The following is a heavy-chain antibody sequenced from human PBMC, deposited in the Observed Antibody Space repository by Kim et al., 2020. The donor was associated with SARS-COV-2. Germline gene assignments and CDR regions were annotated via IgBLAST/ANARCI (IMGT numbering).Heavy chain of an antibody. Sequence: GGSLRLSCTASGFNFSDHWMHWVRQAPGTWPVWVSCIRGDGSTTNYADSVRGRFTVSRDNARNTLYLQMNSLRVEDTAVYYCVSSPGPWGQGTLVPVSS. CDR2: IRGDGSTT. CDR1: GFNFSDHW. CDR3: VSSPGP. J-gene: IGHJ5*02. D-gene: IGHD2-2*01. V-gene: IGHV3-74*01.